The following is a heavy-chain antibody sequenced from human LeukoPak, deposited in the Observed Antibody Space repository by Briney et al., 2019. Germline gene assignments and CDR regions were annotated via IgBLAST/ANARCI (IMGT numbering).Heavy chain of an antibody. CDR3: ARVWKGVDSFDSGSYRRNYWFDP. CDR2: FDPEDGET. V-gene: IGHV1-24*01. Sequence: ASVKVSCKVSGYTLTELSMHWVRQAPGKGLEWMGGFDPEDGETIYAQKFQGRVTMTEDTSTDTAYMGLSSLRSEDTAVYYCARVWKGVDSFDSGSYRRNYWFDPWGQGTLVTVSS. CDR1: GYTLTELS. J-gene: IGHJ5*02. D-gene: IGHD3-10*01.